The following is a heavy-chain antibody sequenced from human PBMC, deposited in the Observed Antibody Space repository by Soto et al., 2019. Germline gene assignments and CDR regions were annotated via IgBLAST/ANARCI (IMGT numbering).Heavy chain of an antibody. J-gene: IGHJ3*02. CDR1: GGSISSGGYF. CDR3: ARGVAI. V-gene: IGHV4-31*03. Sequence: QVQLQESGPGLVQPSQTLSLTCTVSGGSISSGGYFWSWIRQHPGKGLEWIGSIYYSGSTYCNPSLESRITRSVDTSKNQFSLELSSVTAADTAVCYCARGVAIWGQGTMVTVSS. CDR2: IYYSGST. D-gene: IGHD2-15*01.